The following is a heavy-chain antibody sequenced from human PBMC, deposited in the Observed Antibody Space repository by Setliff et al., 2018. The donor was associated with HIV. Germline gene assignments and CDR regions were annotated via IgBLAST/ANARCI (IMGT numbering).Heavy chain of an antibody. V-gene: IGHV4-4*07. J-gene: IGHJ6*03. CDR1: GGSISSYY. CDR2: IYTSGST. CDR3: ARDGSGSSYYYYYMDV. D-gene: IGHD3-10*01. Sequence: SSETLSLTCTVSGGSISSYYWSWIRQPAGKGLEWIGRIYTSGSTNYNPSLKSRVTMSVDTSKNQFSLKPSSVTAADTAVYYCARDGSGSSYYYYYMDVWGKGTTVTVSS.